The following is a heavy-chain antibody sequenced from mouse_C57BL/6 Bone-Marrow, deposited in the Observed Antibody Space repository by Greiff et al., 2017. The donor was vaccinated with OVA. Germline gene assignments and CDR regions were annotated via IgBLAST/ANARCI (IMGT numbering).Heavy chain of an antibody. Sequence: VQLVESGAELVKPGASVKLSCKASGYTFTSYWMHWVKQRPGRGLEWIGRIDPNSGGTKYNEKFKSKATLTVDKPSSTAYMQLSSLTSEDSAVYYCARSTMVTTGYFDYWGQGTTLTVSS. V-gene: IGHV1-72*01. CDR1: GYTFTSYW. CDR2: IDPNSGGT. J-gene: IGHJ2*01. CDR3: ARSTMVTTGYFDY. D-gene: IGHD2-2*01.